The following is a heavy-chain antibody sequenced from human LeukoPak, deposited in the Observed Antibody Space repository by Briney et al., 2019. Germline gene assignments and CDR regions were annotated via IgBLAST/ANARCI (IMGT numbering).Heavy chain of an antibody. CDR2: INGGGNTT. J-gene: IGHJ6*03. Sequence: PGGALRLSCAASGFAFTTFAMVWVSQSPGKGLEWLSTINGGGNTTFYADSVKGRFTISRDNSKNTLYLHMDSLRPDDTAIYYCTKELHVAVAVADYYYFYMDVWGRGTAVTVSS. V-gene: IGHV3-23*01. CDR3: TKELHVAVAVADYYYFYMDV. CDR1: GFAFTTFA. D-gene: IGHD6-19*01.